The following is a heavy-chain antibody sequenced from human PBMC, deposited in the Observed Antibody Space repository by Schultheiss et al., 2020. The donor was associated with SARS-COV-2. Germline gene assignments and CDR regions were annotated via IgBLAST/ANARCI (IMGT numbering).Heavy chain of an antibody. Sequence: GSLRLSCTVSGGSISSSSYYWGWIRQPPGKGLEWIGSIYYSGSTYYNPSLKSRVTISVDTSKNQFSLKLSSVTAADTAVYYCARGIVVPAAQIDYWGQGTLVTVSS. V-gene: IGHV4-39*01. CDR1: GGSISSSSYY. D-gene: IGHD2-2*01. CDR3: ARGIVVPAAQIDY. J-gene: IGHJ4*02. CDR2: IYYSGST.